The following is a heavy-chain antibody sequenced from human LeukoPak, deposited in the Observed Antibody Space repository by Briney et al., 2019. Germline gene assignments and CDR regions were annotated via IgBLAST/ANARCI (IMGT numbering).Heavy chain of an antibody. CDR2: NVPIFGTT. CDR1: GGTFTSYS. Sequence: GASVKVSCKASGGTFTSYSVSWVRQAPGHGLEWMGGNVPIFGTTNYAEKFKGRVTMTTDESTTIVYMELSSLRSEDTAVYYCARVTGYSNWFDPWGQGTLVTVSS. CDR3: ARVTGYSNWFDP. J-gene: IGHJ5*02. D-gene: IGHD4-11*01. V-gene: IGHV1-69*05.